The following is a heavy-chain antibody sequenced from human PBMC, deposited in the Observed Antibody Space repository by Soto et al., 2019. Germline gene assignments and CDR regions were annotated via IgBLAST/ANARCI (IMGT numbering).Heavy chain of an antibody. CDR1: GVSIGSHF. D-gene: IGHD2-15*01. J-gene: IGHJ3*02. CDR2: IYHTVNT. Sequence: QVQLQESGPRLVKPSETLSLTCSVSGVSIGSHFWSWIRQAPGKGPELVGYIYHTVNTNYNPALKSRVTISMDTSKNKLSLQLSSVTAADTAIYYCARLQYTVVTALDIWGQGTMVTVSS. CDR3: ARLQYTVVTALDI. V-gene: IGHV4-59*11.